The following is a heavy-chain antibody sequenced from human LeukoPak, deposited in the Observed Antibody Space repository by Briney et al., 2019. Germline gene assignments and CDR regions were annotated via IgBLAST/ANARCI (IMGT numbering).Heavy chain of an antibody. CDR2: INTNTRNP. CDR1: GYTFTSYA. Sequence: GASVKVSCKASGYTFTSYAMNWVRQAPGQGLEWMGWINTNTRNPTYAQGFTGRFVFSLDSSVSTANLQISSLKAEDTAVYYCATPEGSLDYWGQGTLVTVSS. CDR3: ATPEGSLDY. V-gene: IGHV7-4-1*02. J-gene: IGHJ4*02.